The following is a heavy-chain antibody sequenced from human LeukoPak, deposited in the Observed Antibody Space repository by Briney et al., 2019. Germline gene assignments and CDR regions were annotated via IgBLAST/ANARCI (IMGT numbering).Heavy chain of an antibody. Sequence: GASMKVSCKASGYTFTSYGISWVRQAPGQGLEWMGWISAYNGNTNYAQKLQGRVTMTTDTSTSTAYMEPRSLRSDDTAVYYGARDVNVPAALDYWGQGTLVTVSS. CDR3: ARDVNVPAALDY. J-gene: IGHJ4*02. CDR1: GYTFTSYG. D-gene: IGHD2-2*01. CDR2: ISAYNGNT. V-gene: IGHV1-18*01.